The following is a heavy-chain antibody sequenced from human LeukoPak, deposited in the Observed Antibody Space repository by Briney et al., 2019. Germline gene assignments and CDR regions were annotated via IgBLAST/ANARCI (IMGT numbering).Heavy chain of an antibody. CDR2: ISSSSSYM. CDR3: ARMVRGRRRYYFDY. Sequence: GGSLRLSCAASGFTFSSYSMNWVRQAPGKGLEWVSSISSSSSYMYYADSVKGRFTISRDNAKNSLYLQMNSLRAEDTAVYYCARMVRGRRRYYFDYWGQGTLVTVSS. CDR1: GFTFSSYS. D-gene: IGHD3-10*01. J-gene: IGHJ4*02. V-gene: IGHV3-21*01.